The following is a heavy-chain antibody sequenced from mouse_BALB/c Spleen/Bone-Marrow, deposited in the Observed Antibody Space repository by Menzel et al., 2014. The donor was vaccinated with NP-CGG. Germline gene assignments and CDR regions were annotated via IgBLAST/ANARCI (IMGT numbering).Heavy chain of an antibody. Sequence: EVMLVESGGGLVKPGGSLKLSCAASGFTFSSYAMSWVRQTPEKRLEWVATISSGGSYTYYPDSVKGRFTISRDNAKNTLYLQMSSLKSEDTAMYYCARGYDYSSWFAYWGQGTLVTVSA. J-gene: IGHJ3*01. D-gene: IGHD2-4*01. V-gene: IGHV5-9-1*01. CDR3: ARGYDYSSWFAY. CDR2: ISSGGSYT. CDR1: GFTFSSYA.